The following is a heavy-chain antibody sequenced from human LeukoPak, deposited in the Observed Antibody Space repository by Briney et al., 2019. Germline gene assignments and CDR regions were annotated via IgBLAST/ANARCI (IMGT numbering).Heavy chain of an antibody. V-gene: IGHV3-23*01. Sequence: GGSLRLSCAASGFTFNSYGMNWVRQAPGKGLEWVSTISGSGGSTYYADSVKGRFTMSRDNSKNTLYLQMNSLRAEDTAVYYCAKDNSGNFLSPFDYWGQGTLVAVSS. D-gene: IGHD1-26*01. CDR3: AKDNSGNFLSPFDY. CDR1: GFTFNSYG. J-gene: IGHJ4*02. CDR2: ISGSGGST.